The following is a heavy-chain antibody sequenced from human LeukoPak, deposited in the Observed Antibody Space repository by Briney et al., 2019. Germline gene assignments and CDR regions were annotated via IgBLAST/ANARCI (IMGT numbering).Heavy chain of an antibody. CDR3: ARPRYSDF. V-gene: IGHV3-7*01. J-gene: IGHJ4*02. CDR2: IKEDGSEK. Sequence: GGSLRLSCVASGFTFSNYWMTWVRQGPGKGLEWVANIKEDGSEKNYADSVKGRFTISRDNAKNSLYLQVNSLRGEDTAVYYCARPRYSDFWGQGTLVPVSS. CDR1: GFTFSNYW.